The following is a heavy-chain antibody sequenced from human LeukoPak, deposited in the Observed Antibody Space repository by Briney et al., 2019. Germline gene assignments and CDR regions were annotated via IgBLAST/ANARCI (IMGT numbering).Heavy chain of an antibody. Sequence: SGGSLRLSCAASGFNVSSSYMSWVRQAPGKGREWVSIMYSGGTTYYAHSVNGRFTISRDKSNNTLYLQMNSLRAEDTAVYYCASPISGQSFDIWGQGTMVTVSS. CDR2: MYSGGTT. V-gene: IGHV3-53*01. J-gene: IGHJ3*02. D-gene: IGHD5-12*01. CDR1: GFNVSSSY. CDR3: ASPISGQSFDI.